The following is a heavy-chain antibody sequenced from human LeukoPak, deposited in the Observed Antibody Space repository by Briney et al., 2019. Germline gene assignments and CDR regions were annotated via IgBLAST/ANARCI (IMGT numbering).Heavy chain of an antibody. CDR3: APVSGRYFDWLLPPGVY. CDR2: ISYDGSNK. D-gene: IGHD3-9*01. CDR1: GFTFSSYV. J-gene: IGHJ4*02. V-gene: IGHV3-30*03. Sequence: GGSLRLSCAASGFTFSSYVMHWVRQAPGKGLEWVAVISYDGSNKYYADSVKGRFTISRDNSKNTLYLQMNSLRAEDTAVYYCAPVSGRYFDWLLPPGVYWGQGTLVTVSS.